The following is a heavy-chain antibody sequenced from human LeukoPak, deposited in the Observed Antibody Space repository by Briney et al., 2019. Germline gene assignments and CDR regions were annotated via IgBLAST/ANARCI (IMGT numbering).Heavy chain of an antibody. CDR2: ISGSGITI. Sequence: GGSLRLSCAASGFTFTNYGMTWVRQAPGKGLEWVSTISGSGITIYYADSVKGRVTISRDTSKNTLYLQMHSLRAEDTAVYYCAKTRASYIYGYGGAFDIWGQGTMVTVSS. J-gene: IGHJ3*02. D-gene: IGHD5-18*01. CDR3: AKTRASYIYGYGGAFDI. V-gene: IGHV3-23*01. CDR1: GFTFTNYG.